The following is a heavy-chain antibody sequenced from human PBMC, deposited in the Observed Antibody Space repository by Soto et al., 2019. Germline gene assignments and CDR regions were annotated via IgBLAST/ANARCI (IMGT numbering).Heavy chain of an antibody. V-gene: IGHV4-59*01. CDR1: GGSISSYY. D-gene: IGHD6-13*01. CDR3: CRDRTAASNYAPNYSKYVIWI. CDR2: IYYSGRT. Sequence: PSETLSLTCTVSGGSISSYYWCWIRPPPEKRLEWIGQIYYSGRTNNNPCPKSRVTITVNPSKNQISLKLSTGTAEDRAVNYRCRDRTAASNYAPNYSKYVIWIWARGTTLTASS. J-gene: IGHJ6*02.